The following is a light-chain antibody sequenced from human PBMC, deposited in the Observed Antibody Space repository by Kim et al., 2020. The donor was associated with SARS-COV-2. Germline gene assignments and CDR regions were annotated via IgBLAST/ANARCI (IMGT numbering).Light chain of an antibody. Sequence: EIVLTQSPGTLSLSPGERATLSCSASQYVRSNYLAWYQQKPGQSPRLLIYGESSRATGIPDRFSGSGSGTDFTLTISRLEPEDFAVYYCQQYGSSPQTFGQGTKVDIK. J-gene: IGKJ1*01. CDR3: QQYGSSPQT. CDR2: GES. CDR1: QYVRSNY. V-gene: IGKV3-20*01.